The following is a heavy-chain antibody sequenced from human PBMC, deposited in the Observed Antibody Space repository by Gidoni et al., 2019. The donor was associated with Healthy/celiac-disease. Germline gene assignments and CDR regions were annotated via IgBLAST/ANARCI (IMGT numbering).Heavy chain of an antibody. CDR2: IIPIFGTA. CDR3: AREGSSSAYFDY. V-gene: IGHV1-69*06. Sequence: QVQLVQSGAEVKKPGSSVKVSCKASGGPFSSYAISWVRQAPGQGLEWMGGIIPIFGTANYAQKFKGRVTITADKSTSTAYMELSSLRSEDTAVYYCAREGSSSAYFDYWGQGTLVTVSS. CDR1: GGPFSSYA. D-gene: IGHD6-6*01. J-gene: IGHJ4*02.